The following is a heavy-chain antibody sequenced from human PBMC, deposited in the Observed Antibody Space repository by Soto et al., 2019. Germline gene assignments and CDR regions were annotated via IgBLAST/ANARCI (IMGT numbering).Heavy chain of an antibody. V-gene: IGHV7-4-1*01. Sequence: ASVKVSCKASGYTFTSHAMHWVRQAPGQRLEWMGWINTNNGNTTYAQGFKGRFVFSLDTSVSTAYLQICSLKAEDTAVYYCARDPLLLWFGELPLNYYYYYGMDVWGQGTTVTVSS. CDR3: ARDPLLLWFGELPLNYYYYYGMDV. CDR1: GYTFTSHA. D-gene: IGHD3-10*01. J-gene: IGHJ6*02. CDR2: INTNNGNT.